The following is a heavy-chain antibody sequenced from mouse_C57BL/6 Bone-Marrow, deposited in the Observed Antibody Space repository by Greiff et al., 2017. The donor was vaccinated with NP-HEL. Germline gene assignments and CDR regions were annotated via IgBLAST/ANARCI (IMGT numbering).Heavy chain of an antibody. CDR1: GYSFTDYN. CDR2: INPNYGTT. V-gene: IGHV1-39*01. J-gene: IGHJ3*01. D-gene: IGHD1-1*01. Sequence: EVHLVESGPELVKPGASVKISCKASGYSFTDYNMNWVKQSNGKSLEWIGVINPNYGTTSYNQKFKGKATLTVDQSSSTAYMQLNSLTSEDSAVYYCAFLSTVVDAWFAYWGQGTLVTVSA. CDR3: AFLSTVVDAWFAY.